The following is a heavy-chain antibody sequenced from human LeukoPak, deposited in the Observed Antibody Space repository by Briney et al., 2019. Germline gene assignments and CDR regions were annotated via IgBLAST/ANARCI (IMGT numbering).Heavy chain of an antibody. CDR2: MNPNSGNT. Sequence: ASEKVSCKASGYTFTSYDINWVRQATGQGLEWMGWMNPNSGNTRYAQKFQGRVTMTRNTSISTAYMELSSLRSEDTAVYYCARGRQQWLAYAFDIWGQGTMVTVSS. CDR1: GYTFTSYD. D-gene: IGHD6-19*01. V-gene: IGHV1-8*01. J-gene: IGHJ3*02. CDR3: ARGRQQWLAYAFDI.